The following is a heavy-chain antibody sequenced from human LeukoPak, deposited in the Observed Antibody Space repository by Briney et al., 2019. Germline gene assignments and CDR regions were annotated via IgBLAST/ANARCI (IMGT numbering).Heavy chain of an antibody. D-gene: IGHD1-26*01. CDR3: ARDSGSYYASY. CDR2: IIPILGIA. V-gene: IGHV1-69*04. CDR1: GYTFTSYT. Sequence: SVKVSCKASGYTFTSYTISWVRQAPGQGLEWMGRIIPILGIANYAQKFQGRVTITADKSTSTAYMELSSLRSEDTAVYYCARDSGSYYASYWGQGTLVTVSS. J-gene: IGHJ4*02.